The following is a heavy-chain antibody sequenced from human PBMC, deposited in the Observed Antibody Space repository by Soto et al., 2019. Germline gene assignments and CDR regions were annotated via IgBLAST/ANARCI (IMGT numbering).Heavy chain of an antibody. D-gene: IGHD3-16*01. J-gene: IGHJ2*01. Sequence: QVQLQESSPGLVKPTGTLSLTGAVSGASISNTEWWSWVRHAPGKGLEWIGEIFHSERTNSNPSLKSRVTMSLDTSKNQFSLNLSSVTAADMAVYYCARRIYGDWYFDLWGRGTLVTVSS. CDR3: ARRIYGDWYFDL. CDR2: IFHSERT. CDR1: GASISNTEW. V-gene: IGHV4-4*02.